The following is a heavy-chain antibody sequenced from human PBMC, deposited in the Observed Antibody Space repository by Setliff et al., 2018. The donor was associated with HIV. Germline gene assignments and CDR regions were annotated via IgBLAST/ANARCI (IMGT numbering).Heavy chain of an antibody. J-gene: IGHJ4*02. CDR1: GYSFVDFW. D-gene: IGHD6-19*01. CDR3: ARTLYSSFSSFDY. CDR2: IYPGDSDS. Sequence: GESLKISCHLSGYSFVDFWIGWVRQMPGKGLEWVGFIYPGDSDSRYSPSFRGQVTISADKSTTTAYLDWASLKASDTAMYYCARTLYSSFSSFDYWGQGTLVTVSS. V-gene: IGHV5-51*01.